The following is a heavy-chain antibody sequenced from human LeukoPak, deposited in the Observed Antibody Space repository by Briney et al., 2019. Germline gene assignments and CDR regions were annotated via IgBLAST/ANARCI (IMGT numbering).Heavy chain of an antibody. Sequence: GESLNISCTGSGYTFTSYWIGWVRQMPGKGLEWMGIIYPGDSDTRYSPSFQGQVTVSADKSISSAYLQWSSLKASDTAMYYCARHRDYVPDIWGQGTMVTVSS. CDR2: IYPGDSDT. CDR3: ARHRDYVPDI. CDR1: GYTFTSYW. J-gene: IGHJ3*02. D-gene: IGHD3-16*01. V-gene: IGHV5-51*01.